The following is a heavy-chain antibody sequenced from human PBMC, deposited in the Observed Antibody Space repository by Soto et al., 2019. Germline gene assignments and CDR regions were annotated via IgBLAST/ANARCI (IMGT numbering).Heavy chain of an antibody. CDR2: ISGSGGST. Sequence: EVQLLESGGGLVQPGGSLRLSCAASGFTFSSYAMSWVRQAPGKGLEWVSAISGSGGSTYYADSVKGRFTISRDNSKNTLYLQMNSLRAEDTAVYYCAQDNYCDSSGYWDYYYYGMDVWGQGTTVTVSS. D-gene: IGHD3-22*01. CDR1: GFTFSSYA. V-gene: IGHV3-23*01. J-gene: IGHJ6*02. CDR3: AQDNYCDSSGYWDYYYYGMDV.